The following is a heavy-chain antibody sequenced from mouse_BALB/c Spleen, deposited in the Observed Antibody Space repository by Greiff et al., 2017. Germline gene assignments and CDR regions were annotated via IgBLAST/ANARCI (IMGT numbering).Heavy chain of an antibody. CDR1: GFSLTSYG. CDR3: ARDRGGYYVGNAMDY. V-gene: IGHV2-9*02. D-gene: IGHD2-3*01. J-gene: IGHJ4*01. Sequence: QVQLKESGPGLVAPSQSLSITCTVSGFSLTSYGVHWVRQPPGKGLEWLGVIWAGGSTNYNSALMSRLSISKDNSKSQVFLKMNSLQTDDTAMYYCARDRGGYYVGNAMDYWGQGTSVTVSS. CDR2: IWAGGST.